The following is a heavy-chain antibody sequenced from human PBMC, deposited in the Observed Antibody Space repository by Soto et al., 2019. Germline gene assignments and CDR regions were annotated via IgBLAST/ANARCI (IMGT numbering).Heavy chain of an antibody. CDR1: DGSISSYY. CDR2: IYYRGSA. Sequence: SETLSLTCTVSDGSISSYYCRWIRQPQGKGLEWIGSIYYRGSAYYNPSLETRVTISLDKPKSQFSLKLNSVTAADSAVYFCARLEGLATISYYFDFWGPGALVTVSS. V-gene: IGHV4-59*05. D-gene: IGHD1-1*01. CDR3: ARLEGLATISYYFDF. J-gene: IGHJ4*02.